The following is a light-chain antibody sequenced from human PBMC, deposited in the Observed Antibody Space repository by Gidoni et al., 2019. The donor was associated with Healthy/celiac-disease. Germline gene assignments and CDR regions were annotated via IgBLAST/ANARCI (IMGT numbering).Light chain of an antibody. V-gene: IGKV2-28*01. CDR2: LGP. CDR1: HSLMHSNGYNY. CDR3: RQALQTLT. Sequence: ESVMTQSPLSLPVTPGKPASISGMGSHSLMHSNGYNYLVWYLKKPGQFPQLLFYLGPNRASGVPDRFSGSGSGTDFTLKISRVEVEDVGVYYCRQALQTLTFGGGTKVEIK. J-gene: IGKJ4*01.